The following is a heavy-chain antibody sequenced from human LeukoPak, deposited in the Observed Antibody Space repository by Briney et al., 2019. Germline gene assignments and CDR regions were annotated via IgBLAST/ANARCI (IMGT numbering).Heavy chain of an antibody. CDR1: GGSISSYY. J-gene: IGHJ5*02. CDR2: IYYSGST. V-gene: IGHV4-59*01. CDR3: ARLLPPYSSSVVNWFDP. Sequence: SETLSLTCTVSGGSISSYYWSWIRQPPGKGLEWIGYIYYSGSTDYNPSLKSRVTISVDTSKNQFFLKLSSVTAADTAVYYCARLLPPYSSSVVNWFDPWGQGTLVTVSS. D-gene: IGHD6-13*01.